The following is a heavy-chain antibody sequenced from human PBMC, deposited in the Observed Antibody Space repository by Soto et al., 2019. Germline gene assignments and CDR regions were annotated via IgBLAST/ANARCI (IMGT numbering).Heavy chain of an antibody. Sequence: VSGGSISSYYWSWIRQPPGKGLEWIGYIYYSGSTNYNPSLKSRVTISVDTSKNQFSLKLSSVTAADTAVYYCARVNSSSWYGLDNWIGYYGMDVWGQGATVTVSS. V-gene: IGHV4-59*01. CDR3: ARVNSSSWYGLDNWIGYYGMDV. J-gene: IGHJ6*02. CDR2: IYYSGST. CDR1: GGSISSYY. D-gene: IGHD6-13*01.